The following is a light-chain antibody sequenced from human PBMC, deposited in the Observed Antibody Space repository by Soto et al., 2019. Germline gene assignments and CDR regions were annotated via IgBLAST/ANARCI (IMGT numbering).Light chain of an antibody. CDR1: SSDVGGYNY. CDR2: DVS. CDR3: SSYTSSSTLYVV. J-gene: IGLJ2*01. Sequence: QSALTQPASVSRSPGQSITISCTGTSSDVGGYNYVSWYQQHPGKAPKLMIYDVSNRPSGVSNRFSGSKSGNTASLTISGLQAEDEADYYCSSYTSSSTLYVVFGGGTKLTV. V-gene: IGLV2-14*01.